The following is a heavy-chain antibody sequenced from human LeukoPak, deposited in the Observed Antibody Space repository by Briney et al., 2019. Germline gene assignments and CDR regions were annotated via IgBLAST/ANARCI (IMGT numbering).Heavy chain of an antibody. D-gene: IGHD6-13*01. CDR2: IYSSGST. Sequence: PSETLSLTCTISGGSITGSSYYWSWIRQPAGKGLEWIGRIYSSGSTNYNPSLKSRVTMSVDTSKNQFSLKVSSVTAADTGVYYCAREIAAAGTCFDPWGQGTLVTVSS. CDR3: AREIAAAGTCFDP. CDR1: GGSITGSSYY. V-gene: IGHV4-61*02. J-gene: IGHJ5*02.